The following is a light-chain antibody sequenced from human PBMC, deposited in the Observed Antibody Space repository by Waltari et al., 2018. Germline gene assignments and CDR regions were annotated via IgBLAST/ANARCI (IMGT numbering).Light chain of an antibody. V-gene: IGKV1-5*01. Sequence: DFQMTQSPSTLAASVGDRVTIACRASHSIDYWLAWYQQKPGKAPKLLIYDASNLDSGVPSRFSGSGSGTEFALTISSLQAEDVALYYCHQYYRTPQTFGQGTKVEIK. J-gene: IGKJ1*01. CDR2: DAS. CDR1: HSIDYW. CDR3: HQYYRTPQT.